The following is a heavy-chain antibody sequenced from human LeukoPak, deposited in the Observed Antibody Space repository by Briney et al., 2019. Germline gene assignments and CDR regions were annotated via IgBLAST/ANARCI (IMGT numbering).Heavy chain of an antibody. Sequence: GGSLRLSCAASGFTFSSYAMSWVRQAPGKGLEWVANIKQDGSEKYYVDSVKGRFTISRDNAKNSLYLQMNSLRAEDTAVYYCARKGGKSSSWNYWGQGTLVTVSS. V-gene: IGHV3-7*01. D-gene: IGHD6-13*01. J-gene: IGHJ4*02. CDR3: ARKGGKSSSWNY. CDR1: GFTFSSYA. CDR2: IKQDGSEK.